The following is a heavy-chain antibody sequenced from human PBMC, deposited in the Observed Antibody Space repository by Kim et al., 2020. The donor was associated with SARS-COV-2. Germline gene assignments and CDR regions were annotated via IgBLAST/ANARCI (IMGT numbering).Heavy chain of an antibody. D-gene: IGHD2-15*01. CDR3: AKDIYCSGGSCYYGMDV. V-gene: IGHV3-43*01. J-gene: IGHJ6*02. Sequence: VKGRFTISRDNSKNSLYLQMNRLRTEDTALYYCAKDIYCSGGSCYYGMDVWGQGTTVTVSS.